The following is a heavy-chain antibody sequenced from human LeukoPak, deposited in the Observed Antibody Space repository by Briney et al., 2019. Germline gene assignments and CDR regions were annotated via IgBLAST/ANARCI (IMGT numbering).Heavy chain of an antibody. CDR2: IIPIFGTA. Sequence: SVKVSCKASGGTFSSYAISWVRQAPGQGLEWMGGIIPIFGTANYAQKFQGRVMITADESTSTAYMELSSLRSEDTAVYYCARSLDYYDRVDYWGQGTLVTVSS. J-gene: IGHJ4*02. V-gene: IGHV1-69*13. CDR3: ARSLDYYDRVDY. D-gene: IGHD3-22*01. CDR1: GGTFSSYA.